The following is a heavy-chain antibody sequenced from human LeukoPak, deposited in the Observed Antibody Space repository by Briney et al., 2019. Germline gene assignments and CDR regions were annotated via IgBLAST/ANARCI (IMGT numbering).Heavy chain of an antibody. Sequence: SETLSLTCTVPGASISNTGYYWSWIRQPPGKGLEWIGYIYYSGSTNYNPSLKSRVTISVDTSKNQFSLKLSSVTAADTAVYYCARGHTSYFQHWGQGTLVAVSS. J-gene: IGHJ1*01. CDR3: ARGHTSYFQH. V-gene: IGHV4-61*08. CDR2: IYYSGST. CDR1: GASISNTGYY.